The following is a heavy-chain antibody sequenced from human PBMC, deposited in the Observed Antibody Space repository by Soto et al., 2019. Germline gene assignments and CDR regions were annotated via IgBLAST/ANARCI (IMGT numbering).Heavy chain of an antibody. V-gene: IGHV3-7*01. CDR1: GFTFSSYW. CDR3: ARAKGVLTVDY. Sequence: GGSLRLSCAASGFTFSSYWMSWVRQAPGKGLEWVANIKQDGSEKYYVDSVKGRFTIARDNAKNSLYLQMNSMRAEDTAVYYCARAKGVLTVDYWGQGNLVTVSS. CDR2: IKQDGSEK. D-gene: IGHD3-10*01. J-gene: IGHJ4*02.